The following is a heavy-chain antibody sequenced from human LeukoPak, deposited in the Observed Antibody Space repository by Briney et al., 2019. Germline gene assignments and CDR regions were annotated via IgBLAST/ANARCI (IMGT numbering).Heavy chain of an antibody. J-gene: IGHJ4*02. CDR1: GGTFSSYA. D-gene: IGHD5-24*01. Sequence: SVKVSCKASGGTFSSYAISWVRQAPGQGLEWMEGIIPIFGTANYAQKFQGRVTITADESTSTAYMELSSLRSEDTAVYYCARDGGDSYNEVYFDYWGQGTLVTVSS. CDR2: IIPIFGTA. V-gene: IGHV1-69*13. CDR3: ARDGGDSYNEVYFDY.